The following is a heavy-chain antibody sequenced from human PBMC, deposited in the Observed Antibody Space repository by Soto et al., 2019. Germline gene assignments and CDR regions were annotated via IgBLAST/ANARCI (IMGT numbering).Heavy chain of an antibody. J-gene: IGHJ5*02. CDR2: IYWDDDK. Sequence: ESGPTLGNPTQPLTLTCTFSGFSLSTSGVGVGWIRQPPGKALEWLVLIYWDDDKRYSPSLKSRLTITKDTSKNQVVLTMTNMDPVDTATYYCAHLLTPPITMVRGVIHSRFDPWGQGTLVTVYS. CDR1: GFSLSTSGVG. CDR3: AHLLTPPITMVRGVIHSRFDP. V-gene: IGHV2-5*02. D-gene: IGHD3-10*01.